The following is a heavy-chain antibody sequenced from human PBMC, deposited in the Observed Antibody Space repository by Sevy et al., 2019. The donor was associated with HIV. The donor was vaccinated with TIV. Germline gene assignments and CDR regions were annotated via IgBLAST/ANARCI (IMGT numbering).Heavy chain of an antibody. CDR1: GFTFSDYW. Sequence: GGSMRLSCAASGFTFSDYWMSWVRQTPGKGLKWVANIKPDGSEKYYVDSVKGRFTNSRDNTKNSLYLQMNSLRAEDTAVYYCARGEAARPYWGQGALVTVSS. J-gene: IGHJ4*02. CDR3: ARGEAARPY. D-gene: IGHD6-6*01. CDR2: IKPDGSEK. V-gene: IGHV3-7*01.